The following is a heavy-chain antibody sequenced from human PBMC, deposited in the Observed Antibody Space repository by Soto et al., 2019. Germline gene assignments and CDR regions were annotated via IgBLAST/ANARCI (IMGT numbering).Heavy chain of an antibody. CDR1: GFSISSGGYY. Sequence: SETLSLTCTVSGFSISSGGYYWSWIRQHPGRGLEWIGYNYYSGSADYNSTLKSRVTISVDTSKNQFSLKLSSVTAADTAVYYCARRVAARQYNYYYYMDVWGKGTTVTVSS. V-gene: IGHV4-31*03. CDR3: ARRVAARQYNYYYYMDV. J-gene: IGHJ6*03. CDR2: NYYSGSA. D-gene: IGHD6-6*01.